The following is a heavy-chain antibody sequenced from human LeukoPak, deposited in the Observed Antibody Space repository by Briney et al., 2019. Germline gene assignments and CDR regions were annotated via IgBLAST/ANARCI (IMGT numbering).Heavy chain of an antibody. Sequence: GGSLRLSCAASGFTVSSNYMSWVRQAPGKGLEWVSVIYSGGSTYYADSVKGRFTISRDNSKNTLYLQMNSLRAEDTAVYYCAGESGYSSGWYYFDYWGQGTLVTVSS. CDR1: GFTVSSNY. J-gene: IGHJ4*02. CDR3: AGESGYSSGWYYFDY. V-gene: IGHV3-53*01. CDR2: IYSGGST. D-gene: IGHD6-19*01.